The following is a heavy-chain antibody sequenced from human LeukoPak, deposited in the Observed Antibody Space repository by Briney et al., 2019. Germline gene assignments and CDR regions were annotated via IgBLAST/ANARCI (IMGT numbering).Heavy chain of an antibody. V-gene: IGHV4-59*01. J-gene: IGHJ6*03. CDR2: IYYSGST. Sequence: PSETLSLTCTVSGGSISSYYWSWIRQPPGKGLEWIGYIYYSGSTNYNPSLKSRVTISVDTSKNQFSLKLSSVTAADTAVYYCARGIAAAGSDYHYYYMDVWGKGTTVTVSS. D-gene: IGHD6-13*01. CDR1: GGSISSYY. CDR3: ARGIAAAGSDYHYYYMDV.